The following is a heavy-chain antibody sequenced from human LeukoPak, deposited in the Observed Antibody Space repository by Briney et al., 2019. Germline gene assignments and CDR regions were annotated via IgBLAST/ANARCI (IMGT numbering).Heavy chain of an antibody. D-gene: IGHD3-3*01. Sequence: GGSLRLSCGASGFTFSSYGMHWVRQAPGKGLEWVAVISYDGSNKYYADSVKGRFTISRDNSKNTLYLQMNSLRAEDTAVYYCARDGPGGVFGVAGTGMDVWGQGTTVTVSS. V-gene: IGHV3-30*03. J-gene: IGHJ6*02. CDR3: ARDGPGGVFGVAGTGMDV. CDR2: ISYDGSNK. CDR1: GFTFSSYG.